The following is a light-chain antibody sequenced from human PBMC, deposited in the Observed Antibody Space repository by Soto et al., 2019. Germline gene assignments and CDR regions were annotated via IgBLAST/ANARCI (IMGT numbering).Light chain of an antibody. J-gene: IGKJ4*01. V-gene: IGKV3-20*01. CDR1: QSVSSSY. CDR2: GAS. Sequence: EIVLTQSPGTLSLSPGERATLSCRASQSVSSSYLAWYQQKPGQAPRLLIYGASSRATGIPDRFSGSGSGTDFTLTISRLEPEDFAVDYCQQHDRSPLTFGGGTKVEIK. CDR3: QQHDRSPLT.